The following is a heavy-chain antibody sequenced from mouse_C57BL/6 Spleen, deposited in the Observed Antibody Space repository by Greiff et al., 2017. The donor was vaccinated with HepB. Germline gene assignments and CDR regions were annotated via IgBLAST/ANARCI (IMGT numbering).Heavy chain of an antibody. V-gene: IGHV14-1*01. CDR3: TGFHYYAMDY. Sequence: VHVQQSGAELVRPGASVKLSCTASGFNIKDYYMHWVKQRPEQGLEWIGRIDPEDGDTEYAQKFQGKATMTAETSSNTAYLQLSSLTSEDTAVYYCTGFHYYAMDYWGQGTSVTVSS. CDR2: IDPEDGDT. CDR1: GFNIKDYY. J-gene: IGHJ4*01.